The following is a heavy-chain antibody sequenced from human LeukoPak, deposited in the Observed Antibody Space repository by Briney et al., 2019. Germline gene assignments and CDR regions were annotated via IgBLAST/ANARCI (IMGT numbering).Heavy chain of an antibody. J-gene: IGHJ4*02. CDR3: ARDDYGGNSGLFDY. Sequence: ASVKVSCKASGYTFNKYGISWVRQARGQGLEWMGWVSGYNGDTKYSQNFQGRLTMTKDTSTTTAYMELTRLTSDDTAMYYCARDDYGGNSGLFDYWSQGTLVTVSS. V-gene: IGHV1-18*01. CDR2: VSGYNGDT. CDR1: GYTFNKYG. D-gene: IGHD4-23*01.